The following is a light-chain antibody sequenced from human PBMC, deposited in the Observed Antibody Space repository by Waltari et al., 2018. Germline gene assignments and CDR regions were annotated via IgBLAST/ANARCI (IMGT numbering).Light chain of an antibody. CDR2: ENT. Sequence: QSVLTQPPSVSAAPGQRVPIPCSGGRSNIGNNYVHWYRQFPGTAPKLLIYENTERPSGIPGRFSGSKSGTSATLDITGLQAGDEADYYCGTWDSSLSGAVFGGGTHLTVL. V-gene: IGLV1-51*02. J-gene: IGLJ7*01. CDR1: RSNIGNNY. CDR3: GTWDSSLSGAV.